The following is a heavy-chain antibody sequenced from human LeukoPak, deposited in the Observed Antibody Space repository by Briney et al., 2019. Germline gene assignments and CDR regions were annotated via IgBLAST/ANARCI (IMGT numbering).Heavy chain of an antibody. D-gene: IGHD3-3*01. Sequence: GGSLRLSCAASGFIFSSYSMNWVRQAPGKGLEWVSSISSSGSYIYYADSVKGRFTISRDNANNSLYLQMNSLGAEDTAVYYCAKSIFGIVIMIDKWGQGTLVTVSS. CDR3: AKSIFGIVIMIDK. J-gene: IGHJ4*02. V-gene: IGHV3-21*01. CDR2: ISSSGSYI. CDR1: GFIFSSYS.